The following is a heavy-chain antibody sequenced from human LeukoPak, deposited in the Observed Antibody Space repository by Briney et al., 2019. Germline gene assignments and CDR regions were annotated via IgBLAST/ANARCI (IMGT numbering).Heavy chain of an antibody. Sequence: GSLRLSCAASGFTFSSYSMNWVRQAPGKGLEWVSSISSSSSYIYYADSVKGRFTISRDNSKNTLYLQMNSLRAEDTAVYYCAKDTRYSGSYYFVFDYWGQGTLVTVSS. CDR1: GFTFSSYS. J-gene: IGHJ4*02. V-gene: IGHV3-21*04. D-gene: IGHD1-26*01. CDR2: ISSSSSYI. CDR3: AKDTRYSGSYYFVFDY.